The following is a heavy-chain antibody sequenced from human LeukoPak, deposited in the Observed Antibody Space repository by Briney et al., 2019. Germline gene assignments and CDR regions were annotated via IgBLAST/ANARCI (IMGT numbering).Heavy chain of an antibody. J-gene: IGHJ4*02. CDR3: AKDRGYSGGLYYFDY. CDR1: GFTFSSYA. CDR2: ISSSGGST. D-gene: IGHD5-12*01. Sequence: GGSLRLSCAASGFTFSSYAMSWVRQAPGKGLEWVSTISSSGGSTYYADSVKGRFTISRDNSKNTLYLQMNSLRAEDTAVYYCAKDRGYSGGLYYFDYWGQGTLVTVSS. V-gene: IGHV3-23*01.